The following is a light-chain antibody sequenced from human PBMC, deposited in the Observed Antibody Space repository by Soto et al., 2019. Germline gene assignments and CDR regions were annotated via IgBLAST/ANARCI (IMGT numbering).Light chain of an antibody. V-gene: IGKV1-9*01. Sequence: DNQMTQSPSTLSGSVGDRVTITCRASQGISSYLAWYQQKPGKAPKLLIYAASTLQSGVPSRFSGSGSGTDFPLTISSLQPEDFATYYCQQLNSYPTFGQGTKVDI. CDR3: QQLNSYPT. J-gene: IGKJ1*01. CDR2: AAS. CDR1: QGISSY.